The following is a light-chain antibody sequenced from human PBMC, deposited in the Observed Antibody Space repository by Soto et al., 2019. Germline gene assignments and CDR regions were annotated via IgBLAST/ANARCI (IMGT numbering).Light chain of an antibody. CDR2: GNS. Sequence: QSVLTQPPSVSGAPGQRVTISCTGSSSNIGTGYVVHWYQQLPGTAPKLLIFGNSNRPSGVPDRFSGSKSGTSVYLAITGLQAEDEADYYCQSYDSSLSGWVFGGGTKLTVL. CDR3: QSYDSSLSGWV. V-gene: IGLV1-40*01. J-gene: IGLJ3*02. CDR1: SSNIGTGYV.